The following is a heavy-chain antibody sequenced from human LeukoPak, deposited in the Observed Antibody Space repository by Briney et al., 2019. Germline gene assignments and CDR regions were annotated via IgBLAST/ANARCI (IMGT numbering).Heavy chain of an antibody. Sequence: SQTLSLTCAVSGGSISSGGYSWSWIRQPPGKGLEWIGYIYHSGSTHNNPSLKSRVTISVDRSKNQSSLKLSSVTAADTAVYYCARDMGLAADGGGMDVWGQGTTVTVSS. CDR3: ARDMGLAADGGGMDV. J-gene: IGHJ6*02. CDR1: GGSISSGGYS. V-gene: IGHV4-30-2*01. D-gene: IGHD6-13*01. CDR2: IYHSGST.